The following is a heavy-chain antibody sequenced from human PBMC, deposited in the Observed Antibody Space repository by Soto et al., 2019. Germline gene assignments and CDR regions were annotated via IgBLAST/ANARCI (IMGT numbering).Heavy chain of an antibody. CDR1: GDSVSSNSAA. CDR3: ARTIGMAGSLHAFDI. Sequence: SQTLSLTCVISGDSVSSNSAAWNWIRQSPSRDFAWLGRTYYRSKWYNDYAVSVKSRIAITPDTSKNQCSLQLNSVTPEDTAVYYCARTIGMAGSLHAFDIWGQGTMVTVSS. D-gene: IGHD6-19*01. V-gene: IGHV6-1*01. CDR2: TYYRSKWYN. J-gene: IGHJ3*02.